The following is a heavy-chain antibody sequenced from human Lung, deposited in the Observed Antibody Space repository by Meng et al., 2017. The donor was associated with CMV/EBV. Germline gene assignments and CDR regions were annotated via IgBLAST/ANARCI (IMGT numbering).Heavy chain of an antibody. CDR2: MYYSANT. D-gene: IGHD3-10*01. CDR1: GDSITSRSYY. Sequence: SETLSLXCTVSGDSITSRSYYWGWIRQPPGKGLEWIGSMYYSANTSYNPSLKSRVTISVDTSQNQFSLTLTSVTAADTAVYYCAFSSGADYGSGGRDYLGQGTLVTVSS. V-gene: IGHV4-39*01. CDR3: AFSSGADYGSGGRDY. J-gene: IGHJ4*02.